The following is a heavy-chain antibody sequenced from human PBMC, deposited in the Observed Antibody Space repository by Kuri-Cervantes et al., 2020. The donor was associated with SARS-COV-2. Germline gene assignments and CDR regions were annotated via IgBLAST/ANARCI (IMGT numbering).Heavy chain of an antibody. V-gene: IGHV4-39*01. CDR3: ASTPTDVVVVAATPLFSDY. D-gene: IGHD2-15*01. CDR2: IYYSGST. CDR1: GGSISSSSYH. J-gene: IGHJ4*02. Sequence: SETLSLTCTVSGGSISSSSYHWGWIRQPPGKGLEWIGSIYYSGSTYYNPSLKSRVTISVDTSKNQFSLKLSSVTAADTAVYYCASTPTDVVVVAATPLFSDYWGQGTLVTVSS.